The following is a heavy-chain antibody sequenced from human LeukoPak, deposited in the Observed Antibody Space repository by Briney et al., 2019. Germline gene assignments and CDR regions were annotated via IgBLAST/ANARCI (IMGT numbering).Heavy chain of an antibody. Sequence: GESLKISCKGSGYSFTNYWIGWVRQMPGKGLEWMGIIYPDDSNTKYSPSFQSLVTISTDKSISTAYLQWSSLKASDTAMYYCARQSITIFGVPRGWFDPWGQGTLVTVSS. J-gene: IGHJ5*02. D-gene: IGHD3-3*01. CDR2: IYPDDSNT. V-gene: IGHV5-51*01. CDR1: GYSFTNYW. CDR3: ARQSITIFGVPRGWFDP.